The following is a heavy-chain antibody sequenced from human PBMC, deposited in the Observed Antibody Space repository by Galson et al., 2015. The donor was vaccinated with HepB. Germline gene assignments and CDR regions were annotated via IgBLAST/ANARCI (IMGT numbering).Heavy chain of an antibody. CDR2: IYYSGST. CDR3: ASARVGTVTTENY. D-gene: IGHD4-17*01. CDR1: GGSISSGGYS. J-gene: IGHJ4*02. V-gene: IGHV4-30-4*07. Sequence: TLSLTCAVSGGSISSGGYSWSWIRQPPGKGLEWIGYIYYSGSTYYNPSLKSRVTISVDTSKNQFSLKLSSVTAADMAVYYCASARVGTVTTENYWGQGTLDTVSS.